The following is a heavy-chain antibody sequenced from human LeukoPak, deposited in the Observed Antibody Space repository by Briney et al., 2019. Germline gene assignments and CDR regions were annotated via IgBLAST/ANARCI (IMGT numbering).Heavy chain of an antibody. Sequence: ASVKVSCKASGYIFDIYAMIWVRQAPGQGLELMGWINTNTGNPTYAQGFTGRFVFSLDTSVSTAYLQISSLKAEDTAVYYCAKDYSLTLGTTTYFQHWGQGTLVTVSS. CDR1: GYIFDIYA. V-gene: IGHV7-4-1*02. J-gene: IGHJ1*01. CDR2: INTNTGNP. CDR3: AKDYSLTLGTTTYFQH. D-gene: IGHD1-1*01.